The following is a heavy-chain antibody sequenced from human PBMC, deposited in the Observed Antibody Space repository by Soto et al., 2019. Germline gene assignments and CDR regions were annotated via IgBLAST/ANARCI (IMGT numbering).Heavy chain of an antibody. Sequence: ASVEVSCKXSGYTFTSYGISWVRQAPGQGLEWMGWISAYNGNTNYAQKLQGRVTMTTDTSTSTAHMELRSLRSDDTAVYYCARGRALYDYVWGSYRYGLDYWGQGTLVTVSS. D-gene: IGHD3-16*02. CDR1: GYTFTSYG. J-gene: IGHJ4*02. CDR2: ISAYNGNT. CDR3: ARGRALYDYVWGSYRYGLDY. V-gene: IGHV1-18*01.